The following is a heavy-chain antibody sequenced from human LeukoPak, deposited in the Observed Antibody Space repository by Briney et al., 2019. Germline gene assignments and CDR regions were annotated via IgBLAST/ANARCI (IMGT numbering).Heavy chain of an antibody. CDR1: GFTFSSYG. J-gene: IGHJ5*02. CDR3: AKDDEMATA. V-gene: IGHV3-33*06. Sequence: GGSLRLSCAASGFTFSSYGMHWVRQAPGKGLEWVAVIWYDGSNKYYADSVKGRFTISRDNSKNTLYLQMNSLRAEDTAVYYCAKDDEMATAWGQGTLLTVSS. CDR2: IWYDGSNK. D-gene: IGHD5-24*01.